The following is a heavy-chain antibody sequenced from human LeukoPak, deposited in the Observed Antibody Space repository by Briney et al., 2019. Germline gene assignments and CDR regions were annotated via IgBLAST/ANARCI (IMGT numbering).Heavy chain of an antibody. CDR1: GGTFSSYA. V-gene: IGHV1-69*05. D-gene: IGHD4-17*01. J-gene: IGHJ4*02. CDR2: IIPIFGTA. CDR3: ARSAPSVTSYYFDS. Sequence: ASVKVSCKASGGTFSSYAFSWVRQAPGQGLEWMGGIIPIFGTANYAQKFQGRVTITTDESTSTAYMELSSLRSEDTAVYYCARSAPSVTSYYFDSWGQGTLVTVSS.